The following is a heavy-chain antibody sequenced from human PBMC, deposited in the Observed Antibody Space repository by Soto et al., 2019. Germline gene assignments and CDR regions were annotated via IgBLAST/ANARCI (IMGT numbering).Heavy chain of an antibody. CDR3: ARWRRTITTWYLGLDY. Sequence: QVQLVQSGAEVKKPGASVKVSCKASGYTFTSYGISWVRQAPGQGLEWMGWISAYNGNTNYAQKLQGRVTMTTDTPTSTAYMELRSLRSDDTAVYYCARWRRTITTWYLGLDYWGQGTLVTVSS. CDR1: GYTFTSYG. CDR2: ISAYNGNT. V-gene: IGHV1-18*01. D-gene: IGHD3-22*01. J-gene: IGHJ4*02.